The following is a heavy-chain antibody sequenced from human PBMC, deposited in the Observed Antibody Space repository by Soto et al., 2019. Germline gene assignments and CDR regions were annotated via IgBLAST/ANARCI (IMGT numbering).Heavy chain of an antibody. J-gene: IGHJ4*02. D-gene: IGHD2-2*01. Sequence: GGSLRLSCAASGFTFSSYAMSWVRQAPGKGLEWVSAISGSGGSTYYADSVKGRFTISRDNSKNSLYLQMNNLRAEDTAVYYCARGSNPQYYFDYWGQGTLVTVSS. CDR1: GFTFSSYA. CDR3: ARGSNPQYYFDY. V-gene: IGHV3-23*01. CDR2: ISGSGGST.